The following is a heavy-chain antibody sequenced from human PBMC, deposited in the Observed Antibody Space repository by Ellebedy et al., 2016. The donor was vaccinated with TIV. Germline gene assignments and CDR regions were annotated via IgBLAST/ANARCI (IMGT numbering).Heavy chain of an antibody. V-gene: IGHV3-13*01. Sequence: GASLKISXAASGFTSNTFDMHWVRQAPGKGLGWVSAISPTGDTFYSGSVRGRFTISRETAKNSFYLQMNSLRDGDTAVYYCARDREGCFDIWGRGTVVTVSS. CDR3: ARDREGCFDI. CDR2: ISPTGDT. CDR1: GFTSNTFD. J-gene: IGHJ3*02.